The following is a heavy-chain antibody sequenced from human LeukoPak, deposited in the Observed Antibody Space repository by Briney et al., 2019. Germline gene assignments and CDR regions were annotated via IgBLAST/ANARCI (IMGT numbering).Heavy chain of an antibody. Sequence: GGSLRLSCAASGFTCSTCAMSWVRQAPGKGLEWVAIISNDGSRKYYAHSVEGRFTISRDNSKNTLYLQMDSLRAEDTAVYYCARDRAWNYFDYWGQGTLVTVSS. D-gene: IGHD3-3*01. CDR1: GFTCSTCA. J-gene: IGHJ4*02. CDR2: ISNDGSRK. V-gene: IGHV3-30*03. CDR3: ARDRAWNYFDY.